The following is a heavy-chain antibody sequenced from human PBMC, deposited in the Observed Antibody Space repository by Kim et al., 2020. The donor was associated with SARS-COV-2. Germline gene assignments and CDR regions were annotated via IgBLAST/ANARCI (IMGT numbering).Heavy chain of an antibody. Sequence: ASVKVSCKASGYTFTSYGISWVRQAPGQGLEWMGWISAYNGNTNYAQKLQGRVTMTTDTSTSTAYMELRSLRSEDTAVYYCARDLQRYFDWLPQTVGGHYYSYGRGVWGQGTTVTVSS. D-gene: IGHD3-9*01. J-gene: IGHJ6*02. CDR2: ISAYNGNT. CDR3: ARDLQRYFDWLPQTVGGHYYSYGRGV. CDR1: GYTFTSYG. V-gene: IGHV1-18*04.